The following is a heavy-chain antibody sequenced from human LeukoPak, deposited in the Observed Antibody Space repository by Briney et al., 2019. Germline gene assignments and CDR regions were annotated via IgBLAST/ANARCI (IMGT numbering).Heavy chain of an antibody. D-gene: IGHD2-2*02. CDR3: AKDLQPGRIVVVPAAISALDDFDY. CDR1: GFTFSSYA. Sequence: GGSLRLSCAASGFTFSSYAMSWVRQAPGKGLEWVSAISGSGGSTYYADSVKGRFTISRDNSKSTLYLQMNSLRAEDTAVYYCAKDLQPGRIVVVPAAISALDDFDYWGQGTLVTVSS. CDR2: ISGSGGST. V-gene: IGHV3-23*01. J-gene: IGHJ4*02.